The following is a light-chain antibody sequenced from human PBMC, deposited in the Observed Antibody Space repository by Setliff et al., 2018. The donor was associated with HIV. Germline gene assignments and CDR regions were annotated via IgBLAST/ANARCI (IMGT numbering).Light chain of an antibody. CDR2: EVS. CDR1: SSDVGSYNV. V-gene: IGLV2-23*02. CDR3: CSYAGSSTYV. Sequence: QSVLTKPASVSGSPGQSTTISCTGTSSDVGSYNVVSWYQQHPGKAPKLMIYEVSERPSVVSNRFSGSKSGSTASLTISGLQSEDEADYYCCSYAGSSTYVFGSGTKVTVL. J-gene: IGLJ1*01.